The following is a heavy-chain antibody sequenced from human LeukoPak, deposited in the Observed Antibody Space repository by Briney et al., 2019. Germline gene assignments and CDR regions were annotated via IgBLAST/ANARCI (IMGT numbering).Heavy chain of an antibody. D-gene: IGHD6-13*01. CDR1: GGSFSGYH. V-gene: IGHV4-34*01. CDR3: SGGPGYSSSWYFDI. Sequence: SETLSLTCAVYGGSFSGYHWSWIRQPPGKGLEWIGEINHSGSTNYNPSLKSRVTISVDTSKNQFSLKLSSVTAADTAVYYCSGGPGYSSSWYFDIWGQGTMVTVSS. J-gene: IGHJ3*02. CDR2: INHSGST.